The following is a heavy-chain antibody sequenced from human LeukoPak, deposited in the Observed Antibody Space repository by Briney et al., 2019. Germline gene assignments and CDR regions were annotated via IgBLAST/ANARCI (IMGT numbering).Heavy chain of an antibody. CDR3: ARGTMIGRFDL. J-gene: IGHJ5*02. D-gene: IGHD3-22*01. CDR2: INSDGSST. Sequence: GGSLRLSCAASGFTFINYRMHWVRQAPGKGLVWVSRINSDGSSTDYADSVKGRFTISRDNAKDTLYLQMNSLRAEDTGVYYCARGTMIGRFDLWGQGTLVTVSS. CDR1: GFTFINYR. V-gene: IGHV3-74*01.